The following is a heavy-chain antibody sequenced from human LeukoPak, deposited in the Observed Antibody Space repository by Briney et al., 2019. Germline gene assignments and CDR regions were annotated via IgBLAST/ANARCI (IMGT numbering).Heavy chain of an antibody. CDR1: GGSFSGYY. CDR2: INHSGST. CDR3: ARGLDGS. Sequence: SETLSLTCAVYGGSFSGYYWSWIRQPPGKGLEWIGEINHSGSTNYNPSLKSRVTISVDTSKNQFSLKLSSVTAADMAVYYCARGLDGSWGQGTLVTVSS. J-gene: IGHJ4*02. V-gene: IGHV4-34*01. D-gene: IGHD3-10*01.